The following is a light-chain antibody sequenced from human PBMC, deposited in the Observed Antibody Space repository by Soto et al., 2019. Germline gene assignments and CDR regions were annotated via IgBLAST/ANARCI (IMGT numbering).Light chain of an antibody. V-gene: IGKV3D-15*01. J-gene: IGKJ1*01. CDR1: PSVSSN. CDR3: WQYPISWWP. CDR2: GVY. Sequence: IVVTRCLCTMSLSPVALPPVSCRASPSVSSNLAWYQQKPGQAPRLLIYGVYTRAPGIPARFSGSGSGTEFSLTTTSSLYKDNVASYSWQYPISWWPFGRGTKVDIK.